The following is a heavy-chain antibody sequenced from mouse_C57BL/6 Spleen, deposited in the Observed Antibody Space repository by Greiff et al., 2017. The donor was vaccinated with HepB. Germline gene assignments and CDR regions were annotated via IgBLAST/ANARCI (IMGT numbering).Heavy chain of an antibody. D-gene: IGHD1-1*01. CDR3: ARRDYGSSLDY. CDR1: GFTFSDYY. Sequence: EVKVVESGGGLVQPGGSLKLSCAASGFTFSDYYMYWVRQTPEKRLEWVAYISNGGGSTYYPDTVKGRFTISRDNAKSTLYLQMSRLKSEDTAMYYCARRDYGSSLDYWGQGTTLTVSS. J-gene: IGHJ2*01. V-gene: IGHV5-12*01. CDR2: ISNGGGST.